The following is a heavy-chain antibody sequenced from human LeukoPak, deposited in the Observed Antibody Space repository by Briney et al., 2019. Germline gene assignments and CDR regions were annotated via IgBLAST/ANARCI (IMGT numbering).Heavy chain of an antibody. CDR1: GFTLSSNW. CDR2: IKQDGSEE. V-gene: IGHV3-7*01. Sequence: GGSLRLSCAASGFTLSSNWMSWVRQAPGKGLEWVANIKQDGSEEYYVDSVKGRFTISRDNAKNSLYLQMNSLRAEDTAVYYCAKDRGSYYMIPGRDFQHWGQGTLVTVSS. CDR3: AKDRGSYYMIPGRDFQH. D-gene: IGHD1-26*01. J-gene: IGHJ1*01.